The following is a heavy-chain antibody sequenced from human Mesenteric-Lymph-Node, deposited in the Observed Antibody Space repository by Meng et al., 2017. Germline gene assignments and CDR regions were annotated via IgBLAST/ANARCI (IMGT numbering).Heavy chain of an antibody. J-gene: IGHJ4*02. CDR2: INSDGSST. Sequence: GESLKIPCAASGITFSNYWMSWVRQAPGKGLVWVSRINSDGSSTSYADSVKGRFTISRDNAKNTLYLQMNSLRAEDTAVYYCARAWRTHFDYWGQGTLVTVS. CDR3: ARAWRTHFDY. D-gene: IGHD3/OR15-3a*01. CDR1: GITFSNYW. V-gene: IGHV3-74*01.